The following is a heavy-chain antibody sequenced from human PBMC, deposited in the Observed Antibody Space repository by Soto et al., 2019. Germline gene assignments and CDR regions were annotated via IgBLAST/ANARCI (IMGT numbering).Heavy chain of an antibody. CDR1: GFSLSTSGMC. Sequence: SGPTLVNPTQTLTLTCTFSGFSLSTSGMCVSWIRQPPGKALEWLALIDWDGDKYYSTSLKTRLTISKDTSKNQVVLTMTNMDPVDTATYYCARIARANWGYDFWYGMDVWGQGTTVTVS. CDR2: IDWDGDK. V-gene: IGHV2-70*01. CDR3: ARIARANWGYDFWYGMDV. D-gene: IGHD3-3*01. J-gene: IGHJ6*02.